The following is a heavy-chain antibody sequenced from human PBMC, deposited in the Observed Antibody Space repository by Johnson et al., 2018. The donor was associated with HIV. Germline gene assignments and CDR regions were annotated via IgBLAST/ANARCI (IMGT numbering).Heavy chain of an antibody. Sequence: QVQLVESGGGVVQPGRSLRLSCAASRFTFSTYAMHWVRQAPGKGLEWVAVISYDGSNKYYTNSVKGRFTISRDNSRNTIYLQMNILRPEDTAVYYCASGVTARAPVFMWGQGTMVTVSS. CDR3: ASGVTARAPVFM. CDR2: ISYDGSNK. V-gene: IGHV3-30*04. J-gene: IGHJ3*02. D-gene: IGHD6-6*01. CDR1: RFTFSTYA.